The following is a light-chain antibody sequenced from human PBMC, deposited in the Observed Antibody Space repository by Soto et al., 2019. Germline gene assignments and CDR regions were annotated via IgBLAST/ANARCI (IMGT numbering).Light chain of an antibody. CDR3: QQRSNWPRT. Sequence: EIVLTQSPVTLSXSPXERXXXXXXXSQSVSSYLAWYQQKPGQAPRLLIYGASNRATGIPARFSGSGSGTDFTLTISSLEPEDFAVYYCQQRSNWPRTFGQGT. CDR2: GAS. V-gene: IGKV3-11*01. CDR1: QSVSSY. J-gene: IGKJ1*01.